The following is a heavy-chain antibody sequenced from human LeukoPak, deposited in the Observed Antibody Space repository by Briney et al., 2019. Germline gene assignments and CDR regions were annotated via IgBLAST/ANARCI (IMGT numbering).Heavy chain of an antibody. CDR1: GGSISSYC. J-gene: IGHJ4*02. CDR3: ARGNLPGYSGYDTFDY. D-gene: IGHD5-12*01. V-gene: IGHV4-4*07. CDR2: IYTSGST. Sequence: SETLSLTCTVSGGSISSYCWSWIRQPAGKGLEWIGHIYTSGSTNYNPSLKSRVTMSVDTSNNQFSLKLSSVTAADTAVYYCARGNLPGYSGYDTFDYWGQGTLVTVSS.